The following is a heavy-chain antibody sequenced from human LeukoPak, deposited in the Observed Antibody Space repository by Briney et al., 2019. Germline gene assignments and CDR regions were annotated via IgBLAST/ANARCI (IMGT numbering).Heavy chain of an antibody. D-gene: IGHD3-16*01. J-gene: IGHJ4*02. Sequence: SETLSLTCTVSGASISSYYWTWIRQPPGKGQEWIGHLYNSGSPNYNPSLKSRVTISLDTSKNKFSLKLSSVTAADTAVYHCARGWGCFDYWGQGTLVTVS. CDR2: LYNSGSP. V-gene: IGHV4-59*01. CDR3: ARGWGCFDY. CDR1: GASISSYY.